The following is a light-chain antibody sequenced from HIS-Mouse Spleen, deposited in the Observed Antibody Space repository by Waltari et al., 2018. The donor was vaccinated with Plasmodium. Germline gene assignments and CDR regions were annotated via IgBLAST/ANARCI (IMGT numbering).Light chain of an antibody. J-gene: IGKJ4*01. Sequence: DIQTTQSPSSLSASVGARVTITCRASQSISSYLNWYQQKPGKAPKLLIYAASSLQSGVPSRFSGSGSGTDFTLTISSLQPEDFATYYCQQSYSTPQLTFGGGTKVEIK. V-gene: IGKV1-39*01. CDR2: AAS. CDR1: QSISSY. CDR3: QQSYSTPQLT.